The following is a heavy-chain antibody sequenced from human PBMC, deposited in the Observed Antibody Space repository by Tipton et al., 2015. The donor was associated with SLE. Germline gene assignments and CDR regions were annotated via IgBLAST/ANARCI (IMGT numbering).Heavy chain of an antibody. J-gene: IGHJ4*02. CDR3: ARVKGGVLLTHFDY. Sequence: QVQLVQSGAELKKPGSSVKVSCKASGYTFTTYAMNWVRQAPGQGLEWMGWINPNSGGTNYAQKFQGRVTMTRDTSISTAYMELSRLRSDDTAVYYCARVKGGVLLTHFDYWGQGTLVTVSS. D-gene: IGHD3-16*01. V-gene: IGHV1-2*02. CDR1: GYTFTTYA. CDR2: INPNSGGT.